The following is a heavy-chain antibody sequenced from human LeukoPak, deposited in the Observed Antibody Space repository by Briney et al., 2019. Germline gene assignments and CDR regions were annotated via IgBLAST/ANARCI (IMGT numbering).Heavy chain of an antibody. V-gene: IGHV5-51*01. D-gene: IGHD5-12*01. CDR3: ARRRGYAGDLDY. J-gene: IGHJ4*02. CDR1: GYTFTTYW. Sequence: ESLKISCKGSGYTFTTYWIAWVRQMPGKGLEWMGIIYPGDSDTRYSPSFQGQVTISADRSISTAYLQWSSLKASDTAMYYCARRRGYAGDLDYWGQGTLVTVSS. CDR2: IYPGDSDT.